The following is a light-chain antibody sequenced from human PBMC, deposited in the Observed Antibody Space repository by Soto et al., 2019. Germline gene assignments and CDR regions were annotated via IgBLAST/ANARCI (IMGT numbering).Light chain of an antibody. Sequence: DIQMTQSPSSLSASVGDRVTITCRASQGISTYLIWYQQRQGKAPKLLIYAASNLVSGVPSRFSGTGSGTEFTLTISSLQPEDFATYYCQQSYTTPYTFRQGTKLETK. CDR3: QQSYTTPYT. CDR2: AAS. J-gene: IGKJ2*01. CDR1: QGISTY. V-gene: IGKV1-39*01.